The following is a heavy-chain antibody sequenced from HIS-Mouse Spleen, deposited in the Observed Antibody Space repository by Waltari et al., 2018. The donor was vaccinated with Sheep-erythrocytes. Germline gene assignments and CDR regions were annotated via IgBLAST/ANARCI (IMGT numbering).Heavy chain of an antibody. CDR3: ARRTYYDFWSGYYTDAFDI. D-gene: IGHD3-3*01. CDR2: IYPGDSDT. Sequence: EVQLVQSGAEVKKPGESLKISCKGSGYSFTSYWIGWVRQMPGKGLEWMGFIYPGDSDTRYSPSFQGQVTISADKSISTAYLQWSSLKASDTAMYYCARRTYYDFWSGYYTDAFDIWGQGTMVTVSS. V-gene: IGHV5-51*03. J-gene: IGHJ3*02. CDR1: GYSFTSYW.